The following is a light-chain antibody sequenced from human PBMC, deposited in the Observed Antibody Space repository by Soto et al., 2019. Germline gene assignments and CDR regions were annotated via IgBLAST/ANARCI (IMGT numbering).Light chain of an antibody. CDR3: QQYNSWPLT. V-gene: IGKV3D-15*01. Sequence: TQLPNTLSLCSGGKGHHPCMASQSIRTSLAWYQQKPGQPPRLLIYDISTRATGIPTRFSGSGSGTEFTLTISSLQSEDFAVYYCQQYNSWPLTFGGGTKVDIK. J-gene: IGKJ4*01. CDR2: DIS. CDR1: QSIRTS.